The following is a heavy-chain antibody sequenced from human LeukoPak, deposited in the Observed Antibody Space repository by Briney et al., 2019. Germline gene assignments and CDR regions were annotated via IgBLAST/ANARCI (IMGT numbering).Heavy chain of an antibody. CDR1: GGSISSYY. V-gene: IGHV4-59*12. D-gene: IGHD6-13*01. Sequence: SETLSLTCTVSGGSISSYYWSWIRQPPGKGLEWNGYIYYSGSTNYNPSLKSRVTISVDTSKNQFSLKLSSVTAADTAVYYCARGRITAAGYYYYYGMDVWGQGTTVTVSS. J-gene: IGHJ6*02. CDR2: IYYSGST. CDR3: ARGRITAAGYYYYYGMDV.